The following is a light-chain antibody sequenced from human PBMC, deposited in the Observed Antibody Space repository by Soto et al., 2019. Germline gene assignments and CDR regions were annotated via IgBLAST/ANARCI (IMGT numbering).Light chain of an antibody. Sequence: ESMLTQSPGTLSLSPGERATLSCRASQRVSTKYLTWYQQKPGQAPRLLIYGASIRATGIPDRFSGSVSGTDFTLTISRLEPEDFAVYYCQQFGDSPQAFTFGLGTKLEI. J-gene: IGKJ2*01. V-gene: IGKV3-20*01. CDR2: GAS. CDR1: QRVSTKY. CDR3: QQFGDSPQAFT.